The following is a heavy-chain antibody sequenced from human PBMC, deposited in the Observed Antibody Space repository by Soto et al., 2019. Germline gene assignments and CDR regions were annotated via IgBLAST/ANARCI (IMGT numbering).Heavy chain of an antibody. V-gene: IGHV4-39*01. D-gene: IGHD3-9*01. CDR1: GGSISSSSYY. CDR2: IYYSGST. Sequence: SETLSLTCTVSGGSISSSSYYWGWIRQPPGKGLEWIGSIYYSGSTYYNPSLKSRVTISVDTSKNQFSLKLSSVTAADPAVYYCARLGPDLTGYIKGSDWFDPWGQGTLVTVSS. CDR3: ARLGPDLTGYIKGSDWFDP. J-gene: IGHJ5*02.